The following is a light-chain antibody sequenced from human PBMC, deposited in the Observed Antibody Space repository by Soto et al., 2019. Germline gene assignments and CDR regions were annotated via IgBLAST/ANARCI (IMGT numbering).Light chain of an antibody. Sequence: TQLTQSPSSLSASVGDRVTITSRASQGISSYLAWYQQKPGKAPKFLIYAASTLQSGVPSRFSGSGSGTDFTLTISSLQSEDFATYYCQQLNSYPALTFGGGTKVEIK. J-gene: IGKJ4*01. CDR1: QGISSY. CDR2: AAS. V-gene: IGKV1-9*01. CDR3: QQLNSYPALT.